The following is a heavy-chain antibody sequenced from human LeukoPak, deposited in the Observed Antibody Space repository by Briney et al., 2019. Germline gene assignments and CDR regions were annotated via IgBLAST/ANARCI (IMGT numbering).Heavy chain of an antibody. V-gene: IGHV3-30*02. CDR2: IRYDGSNK. CDR1: GFTFSSYG. J-gene: IGHJ4*02. Sequence: SGGSLRLSCAASGFTFSSYGMHWVRQAPGKGLEWVAFIRYDGSNKYYADSVKGRFTISRDNSKNTLYLQMNSLRAEDTAVYYCAKDQVRSTGTFDYWGQGTLVTVSS. CDR3: AKDQVRSTGTFDY. D-gene: IGHD1-14*01.